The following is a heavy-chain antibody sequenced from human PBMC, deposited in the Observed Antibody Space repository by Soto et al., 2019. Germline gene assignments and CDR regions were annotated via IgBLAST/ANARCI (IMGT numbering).Heavy chain of an antibody. CDR3: AYGVSCDY. Sequence: EVQLVESGGGLVQPGGSLRLSCAASGCSFNTYEMNWVRQAPGKGLEWVSYISSSGSTIYYADSVKGRFTVSRDNGKNSLYLQMNSLRAEDTAVYYCAYGVSCDYWVQGTQVTVSA. D-gene: IGHD1-26*01. V-gene: IGHV3-48*03. CDR2: ISSSGSTI. CDR1: GCSFNTYE. J-gene: IGHJ4*02.